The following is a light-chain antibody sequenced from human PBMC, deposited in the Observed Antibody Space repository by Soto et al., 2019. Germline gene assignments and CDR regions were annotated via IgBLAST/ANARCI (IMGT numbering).Light chain of an antibody. Sequence: DIQMTQSPSSLSASVGDKVTITCRASQSISSSLNWYQQKPGKAPDLLIYSASTLQSGVPSRFSGSGSETEFSLTIRALQPEDFATYYCQQLSRYPLTFGGGTKVDIK. V-gene: IGKV1-9*01. CDR3: QQLSRYPLT. J-gene: IGKJ4*01. CDR1: QSISSS. CDR2: SAS.